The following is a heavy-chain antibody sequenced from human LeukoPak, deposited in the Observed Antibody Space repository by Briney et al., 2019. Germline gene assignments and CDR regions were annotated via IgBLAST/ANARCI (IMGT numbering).Heavy chain of an antibody. CDR2: IYYSGST. Sequence: SETLSLTCTVSGGSISSGGYYWSWIRQHPGKGLEWIGYIYYSGSTYYNPSLKSRVTISVDTSKNQFSLKLSSVTAADTAVYYCARSLTIVVVPAATWFDPWGQGTLVTVSS. CDR1: GGSISSGGYY. V-gene: IGHV4-31*03. CDR3: ARSLTIVVVPAATWFDP. D-gene: IGHD2-2*01. J-gene: IGHJ5*02.